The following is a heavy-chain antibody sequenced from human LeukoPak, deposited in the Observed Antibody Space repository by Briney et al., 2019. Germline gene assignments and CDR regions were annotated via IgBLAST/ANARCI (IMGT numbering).Heavy chain of an antibody. V-gene: IGHV3-53*01. CDR3: ARIVAGDWFDP. Sequence: AGGSLRLSCAASGFTVSSNYMSWVRQAPGKGLEWVSVIYSGGSTYYADSVKGRFTISRDNSKNTLYLQMNSLSAEDTAVYYCARIVAGDWFDPWGQGTLVTVSS. CDR1: GFTVSSNY. J-gene: IGHJ5*02. CDR2: IYSGGST. D-gene: IGHD3-22*01.